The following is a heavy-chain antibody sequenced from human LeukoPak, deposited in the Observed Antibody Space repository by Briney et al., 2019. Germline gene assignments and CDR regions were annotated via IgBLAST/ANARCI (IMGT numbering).Heavy chain of an antibody. CDR1: GYTFTGYY. J-gene: IGHJ4*02. Sequence: ASVKVSCKASGYTFTGYYMHWVRQAPGQGLEWMGWINPNSGGTNYAQKFQGRVTMTRDTSISTAYMELSRLRSDDTAVYYCARDVRGYSSGPFDYWGQGTLVTVSS. V-gene: IGHV1-2*02. D-gene: IGHD6-19*01. CDR3: ARDVRGYSSGPFDY. CDR2: INPNSGGT.